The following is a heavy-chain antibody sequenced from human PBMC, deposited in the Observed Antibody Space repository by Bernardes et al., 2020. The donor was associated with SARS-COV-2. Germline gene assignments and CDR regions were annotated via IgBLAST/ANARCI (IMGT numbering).Heavy chain of an antibody. CDR3: ARQDILTAWFDP. Sequence: SETLSLTCTVSGGSISSTAYYWGWIRLPPGKGLEWIGRTFHSGTTNYNPSLKSRVTISVDPSKNQFSLTLVSVTAAATAVYYCARQDILTAWFDPWGQGTLVTVST. J-gene: IGHJ5*02. CDR1: GGSISSTAYY. D-gene: IGHD3-16*01. V-gene: IGHV4-39*01. CDR2: TFHSGTT.